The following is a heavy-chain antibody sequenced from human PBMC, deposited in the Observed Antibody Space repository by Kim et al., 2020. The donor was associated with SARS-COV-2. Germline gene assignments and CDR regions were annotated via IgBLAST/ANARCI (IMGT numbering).Heavy chain of an antibody. Sequence: GGSLRLSCAASGFTFSSYAMSWVRQAPGKGLEWVSAISSSGGSTYYTDSVKGRFTISRDNTKNTLYLQMNSLRAEDTAVYYCAKDWSVAAAGDYWGQGTLVSVS. CDR1: GFTFSSYA. CDR3: AKDWSVAAAGDY. CDR2: ISSSGGST. V-gene: IGHV3-23*01. D-gene: IGHD6-19*01. J-gene: IGHJ4*02.